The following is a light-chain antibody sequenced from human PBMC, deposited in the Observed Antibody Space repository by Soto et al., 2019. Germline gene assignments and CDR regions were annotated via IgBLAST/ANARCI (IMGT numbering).Light chain of an antibody. CDR2: GAS. Sequence: IVLTQSQVTLSSSQVGTAALSCRASQSVSSSYLAWYQQKPGQAPRLLIYGASSRANGIPDRFSGSGSGTDSTTTISRLEPEDFAVYYCQQYGSSPRTVGPGTQVEIK. CDR3: QQYGSSPRT. CDR1: QSVSSSY. J-gene: IGKJ1*01. V-gene: IGKV3-20*01.